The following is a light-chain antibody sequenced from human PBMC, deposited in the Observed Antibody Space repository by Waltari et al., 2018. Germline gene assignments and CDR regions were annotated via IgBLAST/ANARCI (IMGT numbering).Light chain of an antibody. J-gene: IGKJ5*01. Sequence: DIQMTQSPSSLSASVGDRVTITCRASQTISTYLNWYQQKPGKVPKLLIYAAFNLHTGVSSRFSGSGSGTDFTLTINSLQPEDFATYYCQQSYTFPGTFGQGTRLDIK. CDR3: QQSYTFPGT. CDR1: QTISTY. CDR2: AAF. V-gene: IGKV1-39*01.